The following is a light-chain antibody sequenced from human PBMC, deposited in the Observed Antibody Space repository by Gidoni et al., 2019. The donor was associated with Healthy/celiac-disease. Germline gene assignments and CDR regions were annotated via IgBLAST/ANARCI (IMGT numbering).Light chain of an antibody. CDR3: QQSWT. CDR1: QSISTW. V-gene: IGKV1-5*03. Sequence: DIQMTQSPSTLSASVGDRVTITCRASQSISTWLAWYQQKPGKAPKLLIYKASNLESGVPSRFSGSGSGTEFTLTISSLQPDDFATYYCQQSWTFGQXTKVEIK. J-gene: IGKJ1*01. CDR2: KAS.